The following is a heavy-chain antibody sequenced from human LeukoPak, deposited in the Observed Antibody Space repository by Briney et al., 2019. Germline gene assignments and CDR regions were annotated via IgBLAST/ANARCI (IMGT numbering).Heavy chain of an antibody. Sequence: GGSLRLSCAASGFTFSNAWMSWVRQAPGKGLEWVGRIKSKTDGGTTDYAAPVKGRFTISRDDSKNTLYLQMNSLKTEDTAVYYCTTGPRMARGVTPSHPWGQGTLVTVSS. V-gene: IGHV3-15*01. CDR3: TTGPRMARGVTPSHP. CDR1: GFTFSNAW. D-gene: IGHD3-10*01. CDR2: IKSKTDGGTT. J-gene: IGHJ5*02.